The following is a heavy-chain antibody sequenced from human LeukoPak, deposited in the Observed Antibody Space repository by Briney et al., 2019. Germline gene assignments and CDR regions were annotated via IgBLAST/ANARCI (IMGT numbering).Heavy chain of an antibody. CDR1: RGTFSSYA. Sequence: SVTVSCTASRGTFSSYAISWVRQAPGQGLEWMGGIIPIFGTANYAQKFQGRVTITADESTSTAYMELSSLRSEDTAVYYCARGRSIFGSYYFDYWGQGTLVTVSS. CDR3: ARGRSIFGSYYFDY. D-gene: IGHD3-3*01. CDR2: IIPIFGTA. V-gene: IGHV1-69*13. J-gene: IGHJ4*02.